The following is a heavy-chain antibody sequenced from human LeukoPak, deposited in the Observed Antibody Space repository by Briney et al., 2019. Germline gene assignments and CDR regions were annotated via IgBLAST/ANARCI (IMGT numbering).Heavy chain of an antibody. J-gene: IGHJ4*02. D-gene: IGHD3-16*01. CDR1: GGSISSSSYY. V-gene: IGHV4-39*01. Sequence: PSETLSLTCTVSGGSISSSSYYCGWVRQPPGKGLEWVGSIYYSGSTYYNPSLKSRVTISVDTSKNQFSLKLSSVTAAGPAVYYCARINNHMITFGESNDYWGQGTLVTVSS. CDR2: IYYSGST. CDR3: ARINNHMITFGESNDY.